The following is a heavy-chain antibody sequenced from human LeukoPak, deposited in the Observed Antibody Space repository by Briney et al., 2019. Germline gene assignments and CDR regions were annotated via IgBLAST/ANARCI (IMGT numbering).Heavy chain of an antibody. CDR1: EFSVGSNY. D-gene: IGHD5-12*01. V-gene: IGHV3-23*01. CDR3: AKDLGYSGYDFDY. CDR2: ISGSGGST. Sequence: PGGSLRLSCAASEFSVGSNYMTWVRQAPGKGLEWVSAISGSGGSTYYADSVKGRFTISRDNSKNMLYLQMNSLRAEDTAVYYCAKDLGYSGYDFDYWGQGTLVTVSS. J-gene: IGHJ4*02.